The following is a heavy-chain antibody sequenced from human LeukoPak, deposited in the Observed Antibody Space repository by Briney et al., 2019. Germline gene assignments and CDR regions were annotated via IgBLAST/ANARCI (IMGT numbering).Heavy chain of an antibody. V-gene: IGHV3-23*01. CDR3: AKAPVTSCRGAYCYPFDY. D-gene: IGHD2-21*01. CDR2: ISGSGSDGST. J-gene: IGHJ4*02. CDR1: GFTFSSYG. Sequence: GGSLRLSCAASGFTFSSYGMSWVRQAPGKGLEWVSAISGSGSDGSTYYADSVKGRFTISRDNSKNTLYLQMNSLRAEDTAVYYCAKAPVTSCRGAYCYPFDYWGQGTLVTVSS.